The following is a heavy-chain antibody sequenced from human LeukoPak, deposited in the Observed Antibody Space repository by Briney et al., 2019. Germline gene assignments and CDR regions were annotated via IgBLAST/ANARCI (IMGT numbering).Heavy chain of an antibody. J-gene: IGHJ5*02. CDR3: ARDGIAARRSGGGNWFDP. CDR1: GYTFTSYD. D-gene: IGHD6-6*01. Sequence: ASVKVSCKASGYTFTSYDINWVRQATGQGLEWMGWINPNSGGTGYAQKFQGRVTMTRDTSISTAYMELSRLRSDDTAVYYCARDGIAARRSGGGNWFDPWGQGTLVTVSS. V-gene: IGHV1-2*02. CDR2: INPNSGGT.